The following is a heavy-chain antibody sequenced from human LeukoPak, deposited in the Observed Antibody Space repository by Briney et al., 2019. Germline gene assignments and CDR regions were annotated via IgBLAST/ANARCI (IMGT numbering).Heavy chain of an antibody. J-gene: IGHJ6*02. CDR1: GFTFDDYA. V-gene: IGHV3-23*01. CDR2: ISGSGDSR. CDR3: AKGVTTVRIYYHGMDV. Sequence: PGGSLRLSCAASGFTFDDYAMSWVRQAPGKGLEWVSLISGSGDSRYYADSVKGRFTISRDNAKNTLWLQMNSLRAEDTAVYYCAKGVTTVRIYYHGMDVWGQGTTVTVSS. D-gene: IGHD4-17*01.